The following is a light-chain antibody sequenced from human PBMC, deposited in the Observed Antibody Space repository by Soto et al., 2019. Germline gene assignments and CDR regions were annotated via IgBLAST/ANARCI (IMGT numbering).Light chain of an antibody. CDR2: GAS. CDR3: QQYNNWPRT. V-gene: IGKV3-15*01. CDR1: QSVSSD. J-gene: IGKJ1*01. Sequence: EIVMTQSPVTLSLSPGERATPSCGASQSVSSDLAWYHQKPGQAPRLLIYGASTRATGIPARFSGSGSGTEFTLTINSLQSEDFAVYYCQQYNNWPRTSGQGTKVDIK.